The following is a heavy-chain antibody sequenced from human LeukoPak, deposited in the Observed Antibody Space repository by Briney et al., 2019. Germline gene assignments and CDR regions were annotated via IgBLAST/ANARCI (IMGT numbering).Heavy chain of an antibody. CDR3: VKEGLWFGESDY. CDR2: ISGSGGST. CDR1: GFTFSKFA. V-gene: IGHV3-23*01. Sequence: GGSLRLSCIASGFTFSKFAMTWVRQAPGKGLEWVSSISGSGGSTYYADSVKGRFTIARDNSKNTLYLQMNSLRAEDTAVYYCVKEGLWFGESDYWGQGTLVSVSS. J-gene: IGHJ4*02. D-gene: IGHD3-10*01.